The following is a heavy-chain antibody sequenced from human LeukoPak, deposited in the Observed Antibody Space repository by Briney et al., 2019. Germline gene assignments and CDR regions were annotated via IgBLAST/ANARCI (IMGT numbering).Heavy chain of an antibody. CDR3: ARQDGSALYYFDY. CDR2: IYPGDSDT. J-gene: IGHJ4*02. CDR1: GYGFTSYW. V-gene: IGHV5-51*01. Sequence: GESLKISCKGSGYGFTSYWIGWVRQMPGKGLERMGIIYPGDSDTRYSPSFQGQVTISADKSISTAYLQWSSLQASDTAMYYCARQDGSALYYFDYWGQGTLVTVSS. D-gene: IGHD3-10*01.